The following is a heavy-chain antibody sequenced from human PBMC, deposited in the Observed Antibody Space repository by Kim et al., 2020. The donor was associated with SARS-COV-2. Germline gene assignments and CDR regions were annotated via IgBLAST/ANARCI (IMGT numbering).Heavy chain of an antibody. CDR1: GFTFSSYA. Sequence: GGSLRLSCAASGFTFSSYAMSWVRQAPGKGLEWGAFFYSGGSRTYYADSVKGRFTISRDNSKNTLYLQMNSLRAEDTAVYYCAKARGGYSSWSYFDYWGQGTLVTVSS. CDR3: AKARGGYSSWSYFDY. J-gene: IGHJ4*02. V-gene: IGHV3-23*03. D-gene: IGHD6-6*01. CDR2: FYSGGSRT.